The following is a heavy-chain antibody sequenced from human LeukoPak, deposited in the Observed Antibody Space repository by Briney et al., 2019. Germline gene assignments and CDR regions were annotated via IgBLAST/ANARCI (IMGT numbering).Heavy chain of an antibody. CDR2: INPNSGGT. V-gene: IGHV1-2*02. J-gene: IGHJ3*01. CDR1: GYPFIDYY. CDR3: ARDRLSSGYSSSWLS. Sequence: ASVKVSCKASGYPFIDYYLHWVRQAPGQGLEWMGWINPNSGGTNYAQKFQGRVTMTRDTSISTAYMELSRLRSDDTAVYYCARDRLSSGYSSSWLSWGQGTMVTVSS. D-gene: IGHD6-13*01.